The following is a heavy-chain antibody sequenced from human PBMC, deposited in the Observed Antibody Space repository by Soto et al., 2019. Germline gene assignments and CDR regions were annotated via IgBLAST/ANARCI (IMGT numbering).Heavy chain of an antibody. CDR1: GGSISSSSYY. CDR2: IYYSGST. CDR3: ARDPGDYDPRRAFDI. D-gene: IGHD3-3*01. J-gene: IGHJ3*02. V-gene: IGHV4-39*07. Sequence: SETLSLTCTVSGGSISSSSYYWGWIRQPPGKGLEWIGSIYYSGSTYYNPSLKSRVTISVDTSKNQFSLKLSSVTAADTAVYYCARDPGDYDPRRAFDIRGQGTMVTVSS.